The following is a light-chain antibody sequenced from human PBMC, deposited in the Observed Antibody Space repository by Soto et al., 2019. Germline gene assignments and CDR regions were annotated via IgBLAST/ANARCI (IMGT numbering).Light chain of an antibody. J-gene: IGKJ1*01. CDR3: QQYNTYRA. CDR2: KAS. CDR1: QSISTW. V-gene: IGKV1-5*03. Sequence: DLQMTQSPSTLTASVGDRVTITCRASQSISTWLAWHQQKPGKAPKLLISKASSLESGVPSRFSGSGSGTEFTLTISSLHPDDSTTYYCQQYNTYRALGQGTKVEIK.